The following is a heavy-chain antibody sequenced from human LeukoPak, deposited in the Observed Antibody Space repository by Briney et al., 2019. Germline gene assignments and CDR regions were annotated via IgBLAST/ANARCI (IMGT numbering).Heavy chain of an antibody. CDR3: ARDPVGAPSNWFDP. Sequence: ASLKVSCKASGYTFTGYYMHWVRQAPGQGLEWMGWINPNSGGTNYAQKFQGRVTMTRDTSISTAYMERSRLRSDDTAVYYCARDPVGAPSNWFDPWGQGTLVTVSP. V-gene: IGHV1-2*02. J-gene: IGHJ5*02. D-gene: IGHD1-26*01. CDR2: INPNSGGT. CDR1: GYTFTGYY.